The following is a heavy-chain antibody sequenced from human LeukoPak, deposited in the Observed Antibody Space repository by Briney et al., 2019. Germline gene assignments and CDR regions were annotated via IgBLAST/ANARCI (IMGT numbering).Heavy chain of an antibody. CDR2: IIPIFGTA. D-gene: IGHD6-19*01. CDR3: ARGVSASSGWYVIDH. Sequence: SVKVSCKASGGTFSSYAISWVRQAPGQGLEWMGGIIPIFGTANYAQKFQGRVTITADESTSTAYMELSSLRSEDTAVYYCARGVSASSGWYVIDHWGQGTLVTVSS. V-gene: IGHV1-69*13. CDR1: GGTFSSYA. J-gene: IGHJ5*02.